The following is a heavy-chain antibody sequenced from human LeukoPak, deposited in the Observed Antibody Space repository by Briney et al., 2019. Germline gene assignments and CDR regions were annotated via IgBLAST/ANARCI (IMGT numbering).Heavy chain of an antibody. D-gene: IGHD4-17*01. CDR2: IYYSGST. Sequence: PSETLSLTCAVYGGSISSSSYYWGWIRQPPGKGLEWIGSIYYSGSTYYNPSLKSRVTISVDTSKNQFSLKLSSVTAADTAVYYCARHGGYGDYYFDYWGQGTLVTVSS. CDR3: ARHGGYGDYYFDY. CDR1: GGSISSSSYY. J-gene: IGHJ4*02. V-gene: IGHV4-39*01.